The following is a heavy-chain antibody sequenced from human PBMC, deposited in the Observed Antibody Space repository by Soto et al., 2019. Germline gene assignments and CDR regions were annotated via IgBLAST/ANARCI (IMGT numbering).Heavy chain of an antibody. J-gene: IGHJ4*02. Sequence: PGGSLRLSCAASGFTFSGSAMHWVRQASGKGLEWVGRIRSKANSYATAYAASVKGRFTISRDDSKNTAYLQMNSLRTEDTAVYYCTRTGSLHDYGDFFDYWGQGTLVTVSS. CDR3: TRTGSLHDYGDFFDY. V-gene: IGHV3-73*01. D-gene: IGHD4-17*01. CDR1: GFTFSGSA. CDR2: IRSKANSYAT.